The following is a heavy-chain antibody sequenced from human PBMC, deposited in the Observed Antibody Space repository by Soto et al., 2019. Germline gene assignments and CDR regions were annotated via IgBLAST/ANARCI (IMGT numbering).Heavy chain of an antibody. CDR3: ATQEVGGSYVYTFDP. Sequence: SETLSLTCTVSGGSITSSSYYWGWIRQPPGKGLEWIGSIYYSGSTYYNPSLKSQVTISVDTSKNQFSLKLSSVTAADTAVYYCATQEVGGSYVYTFDPWGQGTLVTVSS. CDR2: IYYSGST. D-gene: IGHD1-26*01. CDR1: GGSITSSSYY. V-gene: IGHV4-39*01. J-gene: IGHJ5*02.